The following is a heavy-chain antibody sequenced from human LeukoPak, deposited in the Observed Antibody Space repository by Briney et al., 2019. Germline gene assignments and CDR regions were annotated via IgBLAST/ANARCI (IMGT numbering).Heavy chain of an antibody. CDR2: IRNKANSYTT. CDR1: GFTFSDYY. V-gene: IGHV3-72*01. CDR3: VRVGSLAFDI. Sequence: GGSLRLSCAASGFTFSDYYMSWIRQAPGKGLEWVGRIRNKANSYTTEYAASVKGRFTISRDDSKNSLSLQMNSLKTEDTAVYYCVRVGSLAFDIWGQGTMVTVSS. J-gene: IGHJ3*02. D-gene: IGHD3-10*01.